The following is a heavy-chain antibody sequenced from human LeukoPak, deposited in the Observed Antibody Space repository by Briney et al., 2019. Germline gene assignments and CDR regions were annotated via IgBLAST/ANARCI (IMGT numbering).Heavy chain of an antibody. Sequence: SETLSLTCAVYGGSFSGYYWSWIRQPPGKGLEWIGEINHSGSTNYNPSLKSRVTISVDTSKNQFSLKLSSVTAADTAVYYCARDSPYGSGYISHSYYYMDVWGKGTTVTVSS. CDR3: ARDSPYGSGYISHSYYYMDV. V-gene: IGHV4-34*01. CDR1: GGSFSGYY. J-gene: IGHJ6*03. D-gene: IGHD6-19*01. CDR2: INHSGST.